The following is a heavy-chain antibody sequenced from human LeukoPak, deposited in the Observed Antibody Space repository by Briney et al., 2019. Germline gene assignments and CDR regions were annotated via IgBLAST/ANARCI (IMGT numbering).Heavy chain of an antibody. D-gene: IGHD2-2*01. CDR1: GGSISSGGYY. CDR2: IYCSGST. J-gene: IGHJ6*02. CDR3: ARDRVVVVPAASAQYYYGMAV. Sequence: SETLSLTCTVSGGSISSGGYYWSWIRQHPGKGLEWIGYIYCSGSTYYSPSLKSRVTISVDTSKNHFSLKLSSVTAAATAVYSCARDRVVVVPAASAQYYYGMAVWGQGTTLTVSS. V-gene: IGHV4-31*03.